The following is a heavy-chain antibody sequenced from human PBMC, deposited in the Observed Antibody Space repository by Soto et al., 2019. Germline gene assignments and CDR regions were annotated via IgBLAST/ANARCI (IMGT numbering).Heavy chain of an antibody. J-gene: IGHJ4*02. CDR3: ARESRYCSGGSCYFLPGIDY. D-gene: IGHD2-15*01. Sequence: QVQLVQSGAEVKKPGSSVKVSCKASGGTFSSYAISWVRQAPGQGLEWMGGIIPIFGTANYAQKFQGRVTITADESTSTAYMELRSLRSEDTGVYYCARESRYCSGGSCYFLPGIDYWGQGTLVTVSS. CDR1: GGTFSSYA. CDR2: IIPIFGTA. V-gene: IGHV1-69*12.